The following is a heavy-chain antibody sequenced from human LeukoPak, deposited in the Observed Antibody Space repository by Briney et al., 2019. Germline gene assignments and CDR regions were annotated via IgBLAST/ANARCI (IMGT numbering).Heavy chain of an antibody. CDR1: GFTFSRYG. CDR2: ISDSGGDK. J-gene: IGHJ4*02. Sequence: GGPLRLSCAASGFTFSRYGFHWVRQAPGKGLEWVAFISDSGGDKWYADSVKGRLTISRDKSKNTVNLQMSSLRVEDTALYYCARDGGSESSAFDYWGQGTQVTVSS. V-gene: IGHV3-30*02. D-gene: IGHD3-10*01. CDR3: ARDGGSESSAFDY.